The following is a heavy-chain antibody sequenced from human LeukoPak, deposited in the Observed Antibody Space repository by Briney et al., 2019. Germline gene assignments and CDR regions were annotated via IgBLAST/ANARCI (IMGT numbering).Heavy chain of an antibody. CDR2: IYHSGST. CDR3: ARYSSSWS. J-gene: IGHJ5*02. Sequence: SETLSLTCAVYGGSFSDYYWSWIRQPPGKGLEWIGSIYHSGSTRYNPSLKSRVTISVDTSKNQFSLKLSSVTAADTAVYYCARYSSSWSWGQGTLVTVSS. D-gene: IGHD6-13*01. CDR1: GGSFSDYY. V-gene: IGHV4-34*01.